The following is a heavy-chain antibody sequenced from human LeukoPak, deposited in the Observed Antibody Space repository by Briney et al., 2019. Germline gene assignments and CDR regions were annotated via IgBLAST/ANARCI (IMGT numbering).Heavy chain of an antibody. CDR2: IYSGGST. V-gene: IGHV3-66*01. CDR1: GFTVSSNY. D-gene: IGHD3-22*01. Sequence: PGGSLRLSCAASGFTVSSNYMSWVRQALGKGLEWVSVIYSGGSTYYADSVKGRFTISGDNSKNTLYLQMNSLRAEDTAVYYCARAPRITMIVVVDAFDIWGQGTMVTVSS. J-gene: IGHJ3*02. CDR3: ARAPRITMIVVVDAFDI.